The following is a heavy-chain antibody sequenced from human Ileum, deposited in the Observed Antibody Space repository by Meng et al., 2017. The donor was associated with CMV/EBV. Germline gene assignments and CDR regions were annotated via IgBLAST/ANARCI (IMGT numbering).Heavy chain of an antibody. V-gene: IGHV7-4-1*02. CDR1: GYTFTDYY. CDR3: ARDGLSGRYFDY. J-gene: IGHJ4*02. CDR2: IDTNTGNP. D-gene: IGHD1-26*01. Sequence: QVQLVQSGAEVKKPGASVKVSCKASGYTFTDYYMHWVRQAPGQGPEWMGWIDTNTGNPTYAQGSTGRFVFSLDTSVNTAYLQISSLKAEDTAVYYCARDGLSGRYFDYWGQGTLVTVSS.